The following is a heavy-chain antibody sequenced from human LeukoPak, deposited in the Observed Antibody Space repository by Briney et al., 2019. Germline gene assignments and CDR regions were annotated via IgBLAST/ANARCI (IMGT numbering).Heavy chain of an antibody. CDR3: AKHMRDSRHPFVN. Sequence: PGGSLRLSCAASGFTFSSYAMSWVRQAPGKGLEWVSAISGSAASTYYADSVKGRFTISRDNSKNPLYLQINSLRAEDTAVYYCAKHMRDSRHPFVNSGQGRLVTVSS. V-gene: IGHV3-23*01. J-gene: IGHJ4*02. D-gene: IGHD6-13*01. CDR2: ISGSAAST. CDR1: GFTFSSYA.